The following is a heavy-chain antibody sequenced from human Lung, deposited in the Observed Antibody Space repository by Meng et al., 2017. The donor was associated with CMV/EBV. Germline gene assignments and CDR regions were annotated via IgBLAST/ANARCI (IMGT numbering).Heavy chain of an antibody. CDR3: ARKLVVPAAIRNDAFDI. V-gene: IGHV4-39*07. CDR2: IYYSGST. D-gene: IGHD2-2*01. J-gene: IGHJ3*02. Sequence: LRLSXTVSGGSISSSSYYWGWIRQPPGKGLEWIGSIYYSGSTYYNPSLKSRVTISVDTSKNQFSLKLSSVTAADTAVYYCARKLVVPAAIRNDAFDIWGQGTMVTVSS. CDR1: GGSISSSSYY.